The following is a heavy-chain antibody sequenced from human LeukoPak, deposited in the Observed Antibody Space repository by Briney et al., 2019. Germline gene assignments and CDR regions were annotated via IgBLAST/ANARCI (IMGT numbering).Heavy chain of an antibody. CDR1: GFTFRNYV. Sequence: PGGSLRLSCAASGFTFRNYVLHWVRQAPGRGLEWVTLISQDSSNRHYADSVKGRFTISRDNSKNTLHLEMSSLRDEDTAVYFCARENDAFDIWGQGTMVTVSS. J-gene: IGHJ3*02. CDR2: ISQDSSNR. V-gene: IGHV3-30*04. CDR3: ARENDAFDI.